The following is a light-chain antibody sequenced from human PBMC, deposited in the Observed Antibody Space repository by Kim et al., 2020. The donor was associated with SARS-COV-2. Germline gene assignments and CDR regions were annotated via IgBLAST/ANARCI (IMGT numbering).Light chain of an antibody. V-gene: IGKV1-17*03. Sequence: SVGDRVTITCRASQGIGNYLAWFQQKPGKVPERLIYATSSLQSGVPSRFSGSGSGTKFTLTISSLQPEDFATYYCLQHSAYPYTFGQGTKVDIK. CDR1: QGIGNY. CDR3: LQHSAYPYT. CDR2: ATS. J-gene: IGKJ2*01.